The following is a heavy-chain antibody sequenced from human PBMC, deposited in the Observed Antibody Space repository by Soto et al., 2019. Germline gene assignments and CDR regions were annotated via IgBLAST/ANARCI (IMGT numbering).Heavy chain of an antibody. CDR3: ARYVVRGVKFYGMDV. J-gene: IGHJ6*02. CDR1: GGSISSYY. Sequence: TSETLSLTCTVSGGSISSYYWSWIRQPPGKGLEWIGYIYYSGSTNYNPSLKSRVTISVDTSKNQFSLKLSSVTAADTAVYYCARYVVRGVKFYGMDVWGQGTTVTVSS. V-gene: IGHV4-59*08. CDR2: IYYSGST. D-gene: IGHD3-10*01.